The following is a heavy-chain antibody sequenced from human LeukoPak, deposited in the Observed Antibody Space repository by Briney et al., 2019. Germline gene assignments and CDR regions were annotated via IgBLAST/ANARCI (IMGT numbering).Heavy chain of an antibody. CDR2: ISGGGGST. J-gene: IGHJ4*02. CDR3: AKVGPVLRYFDWLSAGDY. CDR1: GFTFSSYA. D-gene: IGHD3-9*01. Sequence: GGSLRLPCAASGFTFSSYAMSWVRQAPGKGLEWVSGISGGGGSTYYADSVKGRFTISRDNSKNTLYLQMNSLRVEDTAVYYCAKVGPVLRYFDWLSAGDYWGQGTLLTVSS. V-gene: IGHV3-23*01.